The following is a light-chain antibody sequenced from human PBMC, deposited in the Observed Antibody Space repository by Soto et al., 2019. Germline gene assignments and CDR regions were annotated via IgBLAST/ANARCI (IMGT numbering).Light chain of an antibody. J-gene: IGKJ2*01. Sequence: DIQMTQSPSSLSASVGDRVTITCRASQSISNYLNWYQQKPGKAPKLLIYAASSLQSGVRSRFSGSVSGTDFTLTISSLQPEDFATYYCQQSYSTPTFGQGTKLEIK. CDR2: AAS. V-gene: IGKV1-39*01. CDR1: QSISNY. CDR3: QQSYSTPT.